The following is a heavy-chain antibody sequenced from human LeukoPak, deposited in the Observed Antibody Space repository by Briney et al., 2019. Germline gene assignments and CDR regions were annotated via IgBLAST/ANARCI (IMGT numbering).Heavy chain of an antibody. V-gene: IGHV1-69*13. J-gene: IGHJ3*02. CDR1: GGTFSSYA. D-gene: IGHD2-15*01. Sequence: SVNVSCKASGGTFSSYAISWVRQAPGQGLEWMGGIIPIFGTANYAQKFQGRVTITADESTSTAYMELSSLRSEDTAVYYCARGFVVVVAATPTSDAFDIWGQGTMVTVSS. CDR2: IIPIFGTA. CDR3: ARGFVVVVAATPTSDAFDI.